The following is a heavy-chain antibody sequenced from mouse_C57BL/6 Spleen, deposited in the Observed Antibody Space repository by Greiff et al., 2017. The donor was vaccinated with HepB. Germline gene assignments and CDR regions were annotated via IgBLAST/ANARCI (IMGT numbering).Heavy chain of an antibody. Sequence: EVMLVESGGGLVKPGGPLKLSCAASGFTFSSYAMSWVRQTPEKRLEWVATISDGGSYTYYPDNVKGRFTISRDNAKNNLYLQMSHLKSEDTAMYYCARDCYDLYFDYWGQGTTLTVSS. V-gene: IGHV5-4*01. D-gene: IGHD2-12*01. CDR1: GFTFSSYA. CDR2: ISDGGSYT. CDR3: ARDCYDLYFDY. J-gene: IGHJ2*01.